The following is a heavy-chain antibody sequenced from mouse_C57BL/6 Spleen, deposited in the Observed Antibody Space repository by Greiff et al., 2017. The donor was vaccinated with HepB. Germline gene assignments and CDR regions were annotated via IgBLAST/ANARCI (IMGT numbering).Heavy chain of an antibody. CDR2: ISDGGSYT. J-gene: IGHJ4*01. Sequence: DVHLVESGGGLVKPGGSLKLSCAASGFTFSSYAMSWVRQTPEKRLEWVATISDGGSYTYYPDNVKGRFTISRDNAKNNLYLQMSHLKSEDTAMYYCARGDYYGPPYAMDYWGQGTSVTVSS. CDR1: GFTFSSYA. D-gene: IGHD1-2*01. V-gene: IGHV5-4*01. CDR3: ARGDYYGPPYAMDY.